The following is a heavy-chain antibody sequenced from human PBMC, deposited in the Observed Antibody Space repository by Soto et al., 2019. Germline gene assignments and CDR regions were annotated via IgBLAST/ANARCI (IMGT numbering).Heavy chain of an antibody. V-gene: IGHV4-59*01. Sequence: XXTLSLPFTVSGGSISSYYWSWIRQPPGKGLEWIGYIYYSGSTNYNPSLKSRVTISVDTSKNQFSLKLSSVTAADTAVYYCAGYSSSWYDFDYWGQGTLVTVSS. J-gene: IGHJ4*02. D-gene: IGHD6-13*01. CDR2: IYYSGST. CDR3: AGYSSSWYDFDY. CDR1: GGSISSYY.